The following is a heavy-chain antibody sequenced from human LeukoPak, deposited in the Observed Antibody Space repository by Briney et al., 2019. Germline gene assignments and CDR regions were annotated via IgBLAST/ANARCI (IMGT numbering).Heavy chain of an antibody. D-gene: IGHD4-11*01. J-gene: IGHJ3*02. CDR1: GGTFSSYA. CDR2: IIPIFGTA. V-gene: IGHV1-69*01. CDR3: ARAYSNTDGFDI. Sequence: SVKVSCKASGGTFSSYAISWVRQAPGQGLEWMGGIIPIFGTANYAQKFQGRVTITADESTSTAYMELSSLRSEDTALYYCARAYSNTDGFDIWGQGTMVTVSS.